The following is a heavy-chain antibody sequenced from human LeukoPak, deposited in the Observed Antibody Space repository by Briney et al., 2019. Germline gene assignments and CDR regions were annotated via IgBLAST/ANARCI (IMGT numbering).Heavy chain of an antibody. D-gene: IGHD6-13*01. CDR3: ARRIAAPGHDAFDM. CDR1: GGTFSNYA. CDR2: INPNSGDT. Sequence: ASVKVSCKASGGTFSNYAISWVRQAPGQGLEWMGWINPNSGDTNYAQKFQGRVTMTRDTSISTAYMELSRLRYDDTAVYYCARRIAAPGHDAFDMWGQGTMVTVSS. J-gene: IGHJ3*02. V-gene: IGHV1-2*02.